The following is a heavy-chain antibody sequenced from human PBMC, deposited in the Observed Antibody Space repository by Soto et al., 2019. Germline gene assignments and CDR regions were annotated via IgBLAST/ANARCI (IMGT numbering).Heavy chain of an antibody. CDR3: AEPFGVVKASYYYYYGMDV. D-gene: IGHD3-3*01. CDR2: IIPIFGTA. Sequence: QVQLVQSGAEVQKPGSSVKVSCKASGGTFRSYAISWVRQAPGQALEWMGGIIPIFGTANYAQKFQGRVTITADESTSTAYMELSSLRSEDTAVYYCAEPFGVVKASYYYYYGMDVWGQGTTVTVSS. V-gene: IGHV1-69*01. J-gene: IGHJ6*02. CDR1: GGTFRSYA.